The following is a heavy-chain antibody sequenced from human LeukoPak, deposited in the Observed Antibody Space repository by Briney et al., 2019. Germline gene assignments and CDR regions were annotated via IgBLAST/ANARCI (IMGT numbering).Heavy chain of an antibody. V-gene: IGHV4-34*01. J-gene: IGHJ4*02. CDR3: ARHGILTGYYKEVFDY. Sequence: SETLSLTCAVYGGSFSGYYWSWIRQPPGKGLEWIGEINHSGSTNYNPSLKSRVTISVDTSKNQFSLKLSSVTAADTAVYYCARHGILTGYYKEVFDYWGQGTLVTVSS. D-gene: IGHD3-9*01. CDR1: GGSFSGYY. CDR2: INHSGST.